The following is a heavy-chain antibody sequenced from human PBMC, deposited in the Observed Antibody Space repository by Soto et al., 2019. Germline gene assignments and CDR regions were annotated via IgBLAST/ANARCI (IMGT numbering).Heavy chain of an antibody. J-gene: IGHJ4*02. Sequence: EVQLLESGGGLVQPGGSLRLTCVGSGFTFRNQDMRWVRQAPGKGLEWVSGISGRGGVTYYADSVKGRFTISRDNSKNTLYLQMNNLRAYDTAVYYCAKDRQFRSYYESAGHYNDWGQGTLGTVSS. CDR3: AKDRQFRSYYESAGHYND. CDR2: ISGRGGVT. CDR1: GFTFRNQD. D-gene: IGHD3-22*01. V-gene: IGHV3-23*01.